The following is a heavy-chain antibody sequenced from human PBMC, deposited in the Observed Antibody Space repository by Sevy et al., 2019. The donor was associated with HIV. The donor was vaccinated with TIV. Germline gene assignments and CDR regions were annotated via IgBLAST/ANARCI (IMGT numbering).Heavy chain of an antibody. CDR3: ASLPNNYYDSGGYSGNDAFDI. Sequence: GGSLRLSCAASGFTFSSYGMHWVRQAPGKGLEWVAVIWNDRSNKYYADSVKGRFTISRDNSKNTLYLQMNSLRADDTVVHYCASLPNNYYDSGGYSGNDAFDIWGQGTMVTVSS. J-gene: IGHJ3*02. D-gene: IGHD3-22*01. V-gene: IGHV3-33*01. CDR2: IWNDRSNK. CDR1: GFTFSSYG.